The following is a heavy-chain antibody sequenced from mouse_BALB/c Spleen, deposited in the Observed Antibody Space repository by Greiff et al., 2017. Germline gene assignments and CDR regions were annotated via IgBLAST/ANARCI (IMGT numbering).Heavy chain of an antibody. J-gene: IGHJ3*01. D-gene: IGHD4-1*01. Sequence: EVKLVESGVGLVQPGGSMKLSCVASGFTFSSYWMSWVRQSPEKGLEWVAEIKLKSDNYATHYAESVKGKFTISRDDSKSRLYLQMNSLRAEDTGIYYCTKLGRRAWFAYWGQGTLVTVSA. CDR2: IKLKSDNYAT. V-gene: IGHV6-6*02. CDR3: TKLGRRAWFAY. CDR1: GFTFSSYW.